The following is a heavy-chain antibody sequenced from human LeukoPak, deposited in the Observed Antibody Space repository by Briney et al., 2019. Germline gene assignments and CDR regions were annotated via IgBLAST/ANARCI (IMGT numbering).Heavy chain of an antibody. V-gene: IGHV3-23*01. J-gene: IGHJ5*02. Sequence: GGSLGLSCAASGFTFSSYAMSWVRQAPGKGLEWVSAISFSGTSTYYADSVKGRFTVSRDNLKNTLYLQMNGLGAEDTAVYFCAKEVKAATNWFDPWGRGTLVTVPS. CDR2: ISFSGTST. CDR3: AKEVKAATNWFDP. CDR1: GFTFSSYA. D-gene: IGHD6-25*01.